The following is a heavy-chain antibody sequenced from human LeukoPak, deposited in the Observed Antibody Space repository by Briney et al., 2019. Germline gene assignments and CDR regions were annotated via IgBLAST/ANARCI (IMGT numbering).Heavy chain of an antibody. D-gene: IGHD4-11*01. CDR3: AKDGVMTTVTSTRRFFDY. V-gene: IGHV3-30*18. CDR1: GFTFSSYG. Sequence: GGSLRLSCAASGFTFSSYGMHWVRQAPGKGLEWVAVISYDGSNKYYADSVKGRFTISRDNSKNTLYLQMNSLRAEDTAVYYCAKDGVMTTVTSTRRFFDYWGQGTLVTVSS. J-gene: IGHJ4*02. CDR2: ISYDGSNK.